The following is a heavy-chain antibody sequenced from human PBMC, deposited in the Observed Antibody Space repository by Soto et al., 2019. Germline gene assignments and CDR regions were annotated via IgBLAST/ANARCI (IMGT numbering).Heavy chain of an antibody. CDR1: GFTFSSYA. CDR3: AKVQADILTGPNYYYYGMDV. J-gene: IGHJ6*02. Sequence: EVQLLESGGGLVQPGGSLRLSCAASGFTFSSYAMSWVRQAPGKGLEWVSAISGSGGSTYYADSVKGRFTISRDNSKNTLYLQMNSLRAEDTAVYYCAKVQADILTGPNYYYYGMDVWGQGTTVTVSS. V-gene: IGHV3-23*01. D-gene: IGHD3-9*01. CDR2: ISGSGGST.